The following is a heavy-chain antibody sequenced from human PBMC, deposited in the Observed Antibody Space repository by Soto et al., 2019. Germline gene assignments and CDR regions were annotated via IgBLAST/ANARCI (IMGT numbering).Heavy chain of an antibody. Sequence: QITLKESGPTLVKPTQTLTLTCTFSGFSLSTSGVGVGWIRQPPGKALEWLALIYWDDDKRYSPSLKSRLTITKDTSKNQVFLTMTIRDPVDTAIYYWAHKTEYCSLDYWGQGTLGTVSS. V-gene: IGHV2-5*02. CDR3: AHKTEYCSLDY. J-gene: IGHJ4*02. CDR2: IYWDDDK. D-gene: IGHD2-15*01. CDR1: GFSLSTSGVG.